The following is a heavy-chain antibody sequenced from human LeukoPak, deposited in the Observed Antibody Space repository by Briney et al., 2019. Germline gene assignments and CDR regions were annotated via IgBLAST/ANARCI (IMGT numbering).Heavy chain of an antibody. CDR3: ARDESWVAAAPWRYFDL. CDR1: GGSISSYY. V-gene: IGHV4-4*07. D-gene: IGHD6-13*01. CDR2: IYTSGST. J-gene: IGHJ2*01. Sequence: PSETLSLTCTVSGGSISSYYWSWIRQPAGKGLEWIGRIYTSGSTNYNPSLTSRVTMSVDTSKNPFSLKLSSVTAADTAVYYCARDESWVAAAPWRYFDLWGRGTLVTVSS.